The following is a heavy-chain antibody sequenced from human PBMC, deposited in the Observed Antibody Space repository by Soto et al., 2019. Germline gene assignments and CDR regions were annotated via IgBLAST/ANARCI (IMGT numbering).Heavy chain of an antibody. CDR3: ARQSYYDFWSGYYSPSYYYYMDV. V-gene: IGHV4-59*08. CDR2: IYYSGST. CDR1: GGSISSYY. J-gene: IGHJ6*03. D-gene: IGHD3-3*01. Sequence: PSETLSLTCTVSGGSISSYYWSWIRQPPGKGLEWIGYIYYSGSTNYNPSLKSRVTISVDTSKNQFSLKLSSVTAADTAVYYCARQSYYDFWSGYYSPSYYYYMDVWGKGTTVTVSS.